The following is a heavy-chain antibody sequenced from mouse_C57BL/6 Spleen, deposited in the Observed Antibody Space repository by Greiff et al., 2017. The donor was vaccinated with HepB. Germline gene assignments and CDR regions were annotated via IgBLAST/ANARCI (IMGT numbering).Heavy chain of an antibody. V-gene: IGHV1-82*01. J-gene: IGHJ4*01. Sequence: QVQLQQSGPELVKPGASVKISCKASGYAFSSSWMNWVKQRPGKGLEWIGRIYPGDGDTNYNGKFKGKATLTADKSSSTAYMQLSSLTSEDSAVYFCARGGCYYGNYEDYAMDYWGQGTSVTVSS. CDR3: ARGGCYYGNYEDYAMDY. D-gene: IGHD2-1*01. CDR2: IYPGDGDT. CDR1: GYAFSSSW.